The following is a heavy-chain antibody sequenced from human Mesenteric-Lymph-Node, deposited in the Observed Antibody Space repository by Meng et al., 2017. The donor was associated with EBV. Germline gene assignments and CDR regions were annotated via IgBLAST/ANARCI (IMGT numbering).Heavy chain of an antibody. CDR2: ITPVFGIA. J-gene: IGHJ4*02. Sequence: QVQLVQSGAGVKKPGSSVKVSCKGSGDSFNNFGISWVRQAPGQGLEWMGDITPVFGIANYAESFQGRVTISADTSTRTTYMDLSSLRSDDTAVYYCVRDLWLRIGECVWGQGTLVTSPQ. V-gene: IGHV1-69*17. D-gene: IGHD5-12*01. CDR1: GDSFNNFG. CDR3: VRDLWLRIGECV.